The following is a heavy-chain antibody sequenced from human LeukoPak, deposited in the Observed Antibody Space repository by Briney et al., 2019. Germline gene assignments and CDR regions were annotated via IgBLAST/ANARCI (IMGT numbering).Heavy chain of an antibody. Sequence: GGSLRLSCAASGFTFSIYSMNWVRQAPGKGLEWVSYISSSSSTIYYADSVKGRFTISRDNAKNSLYLQMNSLRAEDTAVYYCARGMGWELLQASDYWGQGTLVTVSS. D-gene: IGHD1-26*01. V-gene: IGHV3-48*01. J-gene: IGHJ4*02. CDR3: ARGMGWELLQASDY. CDR1: GFTFSIYS. CDR2: ISSSSSTI.